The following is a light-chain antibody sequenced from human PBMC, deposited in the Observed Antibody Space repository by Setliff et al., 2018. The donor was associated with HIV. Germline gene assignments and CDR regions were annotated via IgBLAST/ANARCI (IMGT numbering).Light chain of an antibody. CDR2: DIY. Sequence: VLTQPPSVSAAPGQKVAISCSGSRSNIGNNYVAWYQQFPGTAPKLLIYDIYKRPSDVPDRFSGSKSGTSATLGISGLQTGDEATYFCTTWDDGLSGVVFGGGTK. CDR1: RSNIGNNY. J-gene: IGLJ3*02. CDR3: TTWDDGLSGVV. V-gene: IGLV1-51*01.